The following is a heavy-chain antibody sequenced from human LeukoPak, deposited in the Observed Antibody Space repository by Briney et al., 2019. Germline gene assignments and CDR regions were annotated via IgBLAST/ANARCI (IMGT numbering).Heavy chain of an antibody. D-gene: IGHD3-22*01. CDR2: IYYSGST. Sequence: PSQTLSLTCTVSGGSISSGDYHWSWIRQPPGKGLEWIGYIYYSGSTYYNPSLKSRVTISVDTSKNQFSLKLSSVTAADTAVYYCARVPTYYYDSSGYEEAFDIWGQGTMVTVSS. V-gene: IGHV4-30-4*08. CDR3: ARVPTYYYDSSGYEEAFDI. CDR1: GGSISSGDYH. J-gene: IGHJ3*02.